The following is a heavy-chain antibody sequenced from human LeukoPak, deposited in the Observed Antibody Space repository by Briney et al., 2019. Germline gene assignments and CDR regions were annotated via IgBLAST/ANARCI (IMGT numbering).Heavy chain of an antibody. CDR3: ARTYDILTGYLDY. V-gene: IGHV3-21*01. Sequence: PGGSLRLSCAASGFTFSSYSMNWVRQAPVKGLEWVSSISSSSSYIYYADSVKGRFTISRDNAKNSLYLQMNSLRAEDTAVYYCARTYDILTGYLDYWGQGTLVTVSS. CDR1: GFTFSSYS. CDR2: ISSSSSYI. J-gene: IGHJ4*02. D-gene: IGHD3-9*01.